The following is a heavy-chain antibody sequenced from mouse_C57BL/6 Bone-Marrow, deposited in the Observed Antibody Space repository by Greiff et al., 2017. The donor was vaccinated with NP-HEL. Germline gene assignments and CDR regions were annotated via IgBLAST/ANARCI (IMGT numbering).Heavy chain of an antibody. Sequence: QVQLKQPGAELVRPGSSVKLSCKASGYTFTSYWMHWVKQRPIQGLEWIGNIDPSDSETHYNQKFKDKATLTVDKSSSTAYMQLSSLTSEDSAVYYCARLNYGSSGWGQGTLVTVSA. V-gene: IGHV1-52*01. D-gene: IGHD1-1*01. CDR2: IDPSDSET. CDR3: ARLNYGSSG. J-gene: IGHJ3*01. CDR1: GYTFTSYW.